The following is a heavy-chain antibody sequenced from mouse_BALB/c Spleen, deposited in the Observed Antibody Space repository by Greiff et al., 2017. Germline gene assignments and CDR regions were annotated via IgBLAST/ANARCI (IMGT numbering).Heavy chain of an antibody. Sequence: QVQLQQPGAELVRPGASVKLSCTASGYTFTSYWINWVQQRPGQGLEWIGNIYPSASYTKYNQKFKDKATLTVDKSSSTAYMQPSSPTSEDSAVYYCTRSPQMITPWFAYWGQGTLGTVSA. CDR2: IYPSASYT. V-gene: IGHV1-69*02. CDR3: TRSPQMITPWFAY. J-gene: IGHJ3*01. D-gene: IGHD2-4*01. CDR1: GYTFTSYW.